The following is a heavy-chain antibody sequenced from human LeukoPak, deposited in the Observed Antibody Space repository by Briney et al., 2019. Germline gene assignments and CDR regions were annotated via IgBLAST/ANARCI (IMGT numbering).Heavy chain of an antibody. V-gene: IGHV1-46*01. CDR1: GYTFTIYY. CDR3: ARDRGCSSTSCPLNYGMDV. J-gene: IGHJ6*02. D-gene: IGHD2-2*01. CDR2: INPSGGST. Sequence: ASVKVSCKASGYTFTIYYMHWVRQAPGQGLEWMGIINPSGGSTSYAQKFQGRVTMTRDTSTSTVYMELSSLRSEDTAVYYCARDRGCSSTSCPLNYGMDVWGQGTTVTVSS.